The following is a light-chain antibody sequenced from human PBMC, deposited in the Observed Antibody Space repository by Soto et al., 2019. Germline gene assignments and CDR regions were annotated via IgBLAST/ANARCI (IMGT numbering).Light chain of an antibody. J-gene: IGKJ1*01. V-gene: IGKV1-5*03. CDR3: QHYNSYSEA. CDR1: QTISSL. CDR2: KAS. Sequence: DVQVTQTPSTLSASVGDRVTITCRASQTISSLLAWYQQKPGKAPKLLIYKASTLKSGVPSRFSGSGSGTEFTLTISSLQPDDFATYYCQHYNSYSEAFGQGTKVDI.